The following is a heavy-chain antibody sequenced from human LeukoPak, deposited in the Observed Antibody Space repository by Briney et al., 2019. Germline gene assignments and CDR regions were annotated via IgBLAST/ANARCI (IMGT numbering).Heavy chain of an antibody. CDR1: GFTFDDYG. V-gene: IGHV4-59*12. CDR3: ARDAKYYYGSRTFFFYEH. D-gene: IGHD3-10*01. J-gene: IGHJ4*02. CDR2: IYYSGST. Sequence: TGGSLRLSCAASGFTFDDYGMSWIRQPPGKGLEWIGYIYYSGSTDYNPSLTSRVTMSVDTSKNQFSLKLSSVTAADTAIYYCARDAKYYYGSRTFFFYEHWGQGTLLTVSS.